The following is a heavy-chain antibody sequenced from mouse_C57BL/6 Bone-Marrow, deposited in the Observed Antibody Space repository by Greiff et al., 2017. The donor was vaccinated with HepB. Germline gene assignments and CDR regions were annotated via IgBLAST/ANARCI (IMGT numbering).Heavy chain of an antibody. CDR3: ARQRSSYLYYAMDY. D-gene: IGHD1-1*01. V-gene: IGHV2-6-1*01. Sequence: VKLVESGPGLVAPSQSLSITCTVSGFSLTSYGVHWVRQPPGKGLEWLVVIWSDGSTTYNSALKSRLSISKDNSKSQVFLKMNSLQTDDTAMYYCARQRSSYLYYAMDYWGQGTSVTVSS. J-gene: IGHJ4*01. CDR2: IWSDGST. CDR1: GFSLTSYG.